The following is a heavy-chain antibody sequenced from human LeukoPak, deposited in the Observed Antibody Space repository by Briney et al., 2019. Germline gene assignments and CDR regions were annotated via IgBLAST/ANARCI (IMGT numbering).Heavy chain of an antibody. J-gene: IGHJ4*02. Sequence: GGSLTLSCAASGSSQYCVSRAGLTRVRQAPGKGLVCVGHSKRKTDCGTTDYATPIKDRFIITSYVSINTQYLQMSSLKAEETAVYYCTTGYGSDWYYWGQGTLVTVSS. CDR3: TTGYGSDWYY. CDR2: SKRKTDCGTT. V-gene: IGHV3-15*01. CDR1: GSSQYCVSRAG. D-gene: IGHD6-19*01.